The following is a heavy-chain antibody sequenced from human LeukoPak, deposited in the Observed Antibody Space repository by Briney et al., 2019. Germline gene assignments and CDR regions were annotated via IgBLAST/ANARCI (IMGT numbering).Heavy chain of an antibody. CDR1: GYSFTSYW. Sequence: GESLKISCKGSGYSFTSYWIGWVRQMPGKGLEWIGIIYPGDSDTRYSPSFQGQVTISADKSISTAYLQWSSLKASDTAMYYCARLPRYSSSQVYYYGMDVWGKGTTVTVSS. V-gene: IGHV5-51*01. J-gene: IGHJ6*04. D-gene: IGHD6-13*01. CDR2: IYPGDSDT. CDR3: ARLPRYSSSQVYYYGMDV.